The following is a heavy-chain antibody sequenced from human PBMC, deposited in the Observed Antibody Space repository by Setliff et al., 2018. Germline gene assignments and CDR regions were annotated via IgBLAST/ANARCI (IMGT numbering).Heavy chain of an antibody. D-gene: IGHD3-3*01. CDR3: ARDASYNFWSGYRGAFDY. J-gene: IGHJ4*02. V-gene: IGHV1-46*01. CDR2: INPSGGST. Sequence: GASVKVSCKASGYTFTSYYMHWVRQAPGQGLEWMGIINPSGGSTSYAQKSQGRVTMTRDTSTSTVYMELSSLRSEDTAVYYCARDASYNFWSGYRGAFDYWGQGTLVTVSS. CDR1: GYTFTSYY.